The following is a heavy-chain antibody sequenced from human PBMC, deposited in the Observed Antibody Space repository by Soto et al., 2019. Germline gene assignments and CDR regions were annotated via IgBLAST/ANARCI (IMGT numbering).Heavy chain of an antibody. CDR2: IYYRGST. V-gene: IGHV4-39*02. CDR3: ASHQEDFGRLGAFDI. D-gene: IGHD3-16*01. CDR1: GDSIGSGSYY. J-gene: IGHJ3*02. Sequence: PSETLSLTCVVSGDSIGSGSYYWGWIRQPPGKGLQWIASIYYRGSTYYTPSLESRLTISLDTSRNLFSLKLRSVTAADTAIYYCASHQEDFGRLGAFDIWGQGTMVTVSS.